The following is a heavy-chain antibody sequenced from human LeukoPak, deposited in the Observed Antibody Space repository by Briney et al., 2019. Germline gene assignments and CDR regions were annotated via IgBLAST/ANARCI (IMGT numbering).Heavy chain of an antibody. J-gene: IGHJ4*02. CDR1: GGTFSSYA. D-gene: IGHD3-3*01. V-gene: IGHV1-69*04. CDR2: IIPILGIA. CDR3: ARGSGYDFWSGSLGPFDY. Sequence: GASVKVSCKASGGTFSSYAISWVRQAPGQGLERMGRIIPILGIANYAQKFQGRVTITADKSTSTAYMELSSLRSEDTAVYYCARGSGYDFWSGSLGPFDYWGQGTLVTVSS.